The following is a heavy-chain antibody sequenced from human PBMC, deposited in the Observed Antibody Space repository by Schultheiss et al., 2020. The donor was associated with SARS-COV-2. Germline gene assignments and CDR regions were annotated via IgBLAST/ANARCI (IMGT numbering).Heavy chain of an antibody. V-gene: IGHV1-69*13. CDR1: GGTFSSYA. J-gene: IGHJ4*02. Sequence: SVKVSCKASGGTFSSYAISWVRQAPGQGLEWMGGIIPIFSTANYAQKFQGRVTITADESTSTAYMELSSLRSEDTAVYYCARAHCSGGSCYSEYYFDYWGQGTLVTVSS. CDR3: ARAHCSGGSCYSEYYFDY. CDR2: IIPIFSTA. D-gene: IGHD2-15*01.